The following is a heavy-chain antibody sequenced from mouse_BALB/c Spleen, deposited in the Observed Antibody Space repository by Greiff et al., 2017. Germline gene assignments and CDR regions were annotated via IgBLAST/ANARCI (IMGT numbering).Heavy chain of an antibody. CDR2: IWSGGST. CDR3: ARMGPQAWFAY. J-gene: IGHJ3*01. CDR1: GFSLTSYG. Sequence: QVQLQQSGPGLVQPSQSLSITCTVSGFSLTSYGVHWVRQSPGKGLEWLGVIWSGGSTDYNAAFISRLSISKDNSKSQVFFKMNSLQANDTAIYYCARMGPQAWFAYWGQGTLVTVSA. V-gene: IGHV2-2*02.